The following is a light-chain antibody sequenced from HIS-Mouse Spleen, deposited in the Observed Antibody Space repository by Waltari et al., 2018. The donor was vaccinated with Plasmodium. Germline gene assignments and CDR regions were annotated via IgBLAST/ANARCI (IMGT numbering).Light chain of an antibody. CDR2: EDS. V-gene: IGLV3-10*01. J-gene: IGLJ3*02. Sequence: SYELTQPPSVSVSPGQTARITCSGDALPKTYAYWYRQKSGQAPLLVTYEDSKRPSGIPERFSGSSSGTMATLTISGAQVEDEADYYCYSTDSSGNHRVFGGGTKLTVL. CDR3: YSTDSSGNHRV. CDR1: ALPKTY.